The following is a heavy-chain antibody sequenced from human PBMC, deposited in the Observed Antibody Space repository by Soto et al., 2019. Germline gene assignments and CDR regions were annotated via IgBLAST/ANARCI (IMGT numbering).Heavy chain of an antibody. CDR3: AREGSGYSSGWYTPYFDY. J-gene: IGHJ4*02. V-gene: IGHV3-33*01. CDR1: GFTFSSYG. CDR2: IWYDGSNK. D-gene: IGHD6-19*01. Sequence: QVQLVESGGGVVQPGRSLRLSCAASGFTFSSYGMHWVRQAPGKGLEWVAVIWYDGSNKYYADSVKGRFTISRDNSKNTLDLQMNSLRAEDTAVYYCAREGSGYSSGWYTPYFDYWGQGTLVTVSS.